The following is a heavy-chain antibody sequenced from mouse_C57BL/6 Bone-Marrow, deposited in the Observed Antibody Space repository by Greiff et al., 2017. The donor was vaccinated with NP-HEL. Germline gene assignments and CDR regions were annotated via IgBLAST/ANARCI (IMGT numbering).Heavy chain of an antibody. Sequence: QLQESGAELARPGASVKLSCKASGYTFTSYGISWVKQRTGQGLEWIGEIYPRSGNTYYNEKFKGKATLTADKSSSTAYMELRSLTSEDSAVYFCAPITTVVAGDYWGQGTTLTVSS. CDR3: APITTVVAGDY. CDR2: IYPRSGNT. CDR1: GYTFTSYG. D-gene: IGHD1-1*01. J-gene: IGHJ2*01. V-gene: IGHV1-81*01.